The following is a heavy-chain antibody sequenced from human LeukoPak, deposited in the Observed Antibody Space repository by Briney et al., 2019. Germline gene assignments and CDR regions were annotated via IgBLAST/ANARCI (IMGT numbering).Heavy chain of an antibody. CDR3: VRGPYGASISKWFDP. V-gene: IGHV4-59*01. CDR1: RGSISGYS. CDR2: IYYSGDT. J-gene: IGHJ5*02. Sequence: PSETLSLTCTVSRGSISGYSWSWIRQSPGGGLEWIGYIYYSGDTAYNPSLRSRVTLSVDTSKNQFSLQLRSVTTADTAVYYCVRGPYGASISKWFDPWGQGTQVIVSP. D-gene: IGHD4/OR15-4a*01.